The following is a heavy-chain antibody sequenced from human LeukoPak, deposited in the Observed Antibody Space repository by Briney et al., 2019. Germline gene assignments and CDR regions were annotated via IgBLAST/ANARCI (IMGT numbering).Heavy chain of an antibody. CDR3: ATNPYYDFWSGIDY. J-gene: IGHJ4*02. D-gene: IGHD3-3*01. Sequence: SETLSLTCTVFGYSISSGYYWGWIRQPPGKGLEWIGSIYHSGSTYYNPSLKSRVTISVDTSKNQFSLKLSSVTAADTAVYYCATNPYYDFWSGIDYWGQGTLVTVSS. CDR2: IYHSGST. V-gene: IGHV4-38-2*02. CDR1: GYSISSGYY.